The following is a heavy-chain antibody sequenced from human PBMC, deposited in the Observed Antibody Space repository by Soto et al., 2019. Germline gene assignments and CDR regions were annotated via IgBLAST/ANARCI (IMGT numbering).Heavy chain of an antibody. Sequence: SETLSLTCAVYGGSFSGYYWSWIRQPPGKGLEWIGEINHSGSTNYNPSLKSRVTISVDTSKNQFSLKLSSVTAADTAVYYCARGNGDYFYYYYYMDVWGKGTTVTVSS. CDR2: INHSGST. CDR3: ARGNGDYFYYYYYMDV. D-gene: IGHD4-17*01. J-gene: IGHJ6*03. CDR1: GGSFSGYY. V-gene: IGHV4-34*01.